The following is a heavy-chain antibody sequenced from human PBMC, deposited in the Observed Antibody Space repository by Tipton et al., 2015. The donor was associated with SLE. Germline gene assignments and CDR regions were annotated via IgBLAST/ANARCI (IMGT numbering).Heavy chain of an antibody. V-gene: IGHV4-28*03. CDR1: VYSISSSHW. Sequence: TLSLTCNVSVYSISSSHWWGWIRQPPGKGLEWIGHIYYGGTIYYNPSLKSRVTISVDKSKNQFSLKLSSVTVADTAVYYCAKDYNHDNADYNWGQGTLVIVSS. D-gene: IGHD4-17*01. J-gene: IGHJ4*02. CDR3: AKDYNHDNADYN. CDR2: IYYGGTI.